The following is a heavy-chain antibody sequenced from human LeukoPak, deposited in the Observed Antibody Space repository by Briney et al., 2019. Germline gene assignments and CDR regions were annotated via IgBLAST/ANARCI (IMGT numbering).Heavy chain of an antibody. CDR2: IYPGDSDT. V-gene: IGHV5-51*01. CDR3: ARHLHSSGYFHFDY. J-gene: IGHJ4*02. D-gene: IGHD6-19*01. CDR1: GYRFTNYW. Sequence: GESLKISCRGSGYRFTNYWIGWVRQMPGKGLEWVGIIYPGDSDTRYNPSFQGQVTSSADKSISTAYLQWSSLRASDTAHYYCARHLHSSGYFHFDYWGQGTLVTVSS.